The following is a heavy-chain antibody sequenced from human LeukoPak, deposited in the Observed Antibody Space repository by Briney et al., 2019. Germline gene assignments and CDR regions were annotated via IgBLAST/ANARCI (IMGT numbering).Heavy chain of an antibody. CDR2: IYPGDSDS. J-gene: IGHJ3*02. CDR3: ARHQWITSFPRGAFDI. V-gene: IGHV5-51*01. CDR1: GSSFASYW. D-gene: IGHD2-2*01. Sequence: ISCKGSGSSFASYWIGWVRQLPGKGLEWMGIIYPGDSDSRYSPSLQGQVTISADNSISTAYLQWSSLKASDTAMYYCARHQWITSFPRGAFDIWGQGTMVTVSS.